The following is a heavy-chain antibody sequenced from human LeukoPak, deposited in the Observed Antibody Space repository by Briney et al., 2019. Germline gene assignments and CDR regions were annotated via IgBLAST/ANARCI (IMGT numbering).Heavy chain of an antibody. Sequence: PSETLSLTCTVSGGSISSSSYYWGWIRQPPGKGLEWIGSIYYSGSTYYNPSLKSRVTISVDTSKNQFSLKLSSVTAADTAVYYCAGRGIAVAGGFDYWGPGTLVTVSS. CDR3: AGRGIAVAGGFDY. J-gene: IGHJ4*02. D-gene: IGHD6-19*01. CDR2: IYYSGST. CDR1: GGSISSSSYY. V-gene: IGHV4-39*01.